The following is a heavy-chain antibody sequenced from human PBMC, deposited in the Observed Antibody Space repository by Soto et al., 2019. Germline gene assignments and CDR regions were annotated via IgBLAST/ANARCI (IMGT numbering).Heavy chain of an antibody. V-gene: IGHV4-39*01. Sequence: WDTLTLTGIIPGGSISSSRYYWGWIRQPPGKGLEWIGSIYYSGSTYYNPSLKSRVTISVDTSKNQFSLKLSSVTAADTAVFYCARHRARNWFDPWGQGPLVTVSS. CDR3: ARHRARNWFDP. CDR1: GGSISSSRYY. D-gene: IGHD6-6*01. CDR2: IYYSGST. J-gene: IGHJ5*02.